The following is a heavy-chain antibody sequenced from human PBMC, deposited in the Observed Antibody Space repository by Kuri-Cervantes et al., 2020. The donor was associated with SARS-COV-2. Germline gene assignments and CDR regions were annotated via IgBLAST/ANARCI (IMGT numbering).Heavy chain of an antibody. D-gene: IGHD4-17*01. Sequence: ETLSLTCAVYGGSFNNYYWSWIRQPPGKGLEWIGDINQSGGTNHSPSLKSRVIISTDTSKNQFSLNLSSVTAADTAVYYCGSVHGDEVYGDYTFENFQHWGQGTLITVSS. CDR2: INQSGGT. J-gene: IGHJ1*01. V-gene: IGHV4-34*01. CDR3: GSVHGDEVYGDYTFENFQH. CDR1: GGSFNNYY.